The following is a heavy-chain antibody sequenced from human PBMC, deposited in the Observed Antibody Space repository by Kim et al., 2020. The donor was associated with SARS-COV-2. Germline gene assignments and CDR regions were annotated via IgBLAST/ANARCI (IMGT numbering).Heavy chain of an antibody. CDR3: AGLGLMGSPL. CDR1: GASVNNNNDY. V-gene: IGHV4-39*01. Sequence: SETLSLTCTVSGASVNNNNDYWVWIRQPPGKGLVWVGSIYYGGSTYSSPSLKSRVTITTDTSKNQFSLKLSSVTAAATAVYYCAGLGLMGSPLWGQGTLVTVSS. D-gene: IGHD1-26*01. CDR2: IYYGGST. J-gene: IGHJ4*02.